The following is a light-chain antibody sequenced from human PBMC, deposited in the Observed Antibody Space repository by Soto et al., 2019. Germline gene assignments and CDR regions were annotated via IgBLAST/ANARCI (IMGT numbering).Light chain of an antibody. CDR3: SSHASGSTLI. J-gene: IGLJ2*01. CDR2: DVS. CDR1: SSDVGAYNH. V-gene: IGLV2-14*03. Sequence: QSALTQPASGSGSPGQSTTISCTGTSSDVGAYNHISWYQQHPGKAPKLLIYDVSNRPSGLSNRFSGSKSGNTASLTIAGLQADDEADYYCSSHASGSTLIFGGGTKVTVL.